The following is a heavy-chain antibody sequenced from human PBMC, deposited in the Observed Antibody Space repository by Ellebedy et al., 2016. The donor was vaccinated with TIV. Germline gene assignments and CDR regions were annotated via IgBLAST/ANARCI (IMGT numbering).Heavy chain of an antibody. J-gene: IGHJ4*02. CDR3: AKGVTIFGVVIDY. V-gene: IGHV3-7*03. D-gene: IGHD3-3*01. CDR1: GFTFSSYW. Sequence: GGSLRLSCAASGFTFSSYWMSWVRQAPGKGLGWVANIKQDGSEKYYVDSVKGRFTISRDNSKNTLYLQMNSLRAEDTAVYYCAKGVTIFGVVIDYWGQGTLVTVSS. CDR2: IKQDGSEK.